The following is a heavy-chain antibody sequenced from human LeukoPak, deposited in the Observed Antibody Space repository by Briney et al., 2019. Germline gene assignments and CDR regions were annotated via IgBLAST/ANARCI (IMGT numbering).Heavy chain of an antibody. CDR1: GYSVSSAHY. CDR2: IYYSGST. V-gene: IGHV4-38-2*01. Sequence: SETLSLTCAVSGYSVSSAHYWGWIRQPPGKGLEWIGSIYYSGSTYYNPSLKSRVTISVDTSKNQFSLKLSSVTAADTAVYYCTRQGYYDSSGYPWDAFDIWGQGTMVTVSS. J-gene: IGHJ3*02. CDR3: TRQGYYDSSGYPWDAFDI. D-gene: IGHD3-22*01.